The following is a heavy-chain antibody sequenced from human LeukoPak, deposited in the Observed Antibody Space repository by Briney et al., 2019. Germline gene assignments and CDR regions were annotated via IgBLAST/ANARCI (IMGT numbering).Heavy chain of an antibody. Sequence: ASVKVSCKASGYTSTTYGVSWVRQAPGQGLEWMGWISVYSGNTDYAQKFQGRVTITADESTSTAYMELSSLRSEDTAVYYCARGNRDTAMVTLDYWGQGTLVTVSS. CDR1: GYTSTTYG. CDR3: ARGNRDTAMVTLDY. J-gene: IGHJ4*02. CDR2: ISVYSGNT. D-gene: IGHD5-18*01. V-gene: IGHV1-18*01.